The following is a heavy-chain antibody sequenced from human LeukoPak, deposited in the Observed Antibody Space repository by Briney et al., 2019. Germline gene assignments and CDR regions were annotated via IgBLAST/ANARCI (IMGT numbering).Heavy chain of an antibody. D-gene: IGHD3-22*01. CDR3: ASHDYYDSSGRPDAFDI. J-gene: IGHJ3*02. CDR1: GGTFSSYA. Sequence: ASVKVSCKASGGTFSSYAISWVRQAPGQGLEWMGRIIPIFGTANYAQKFQGRVTITTDESTSTAYMKLSSLRSEDTAVYYCASHDYYDSSGRPDAFDIWGQGTMVTVSS. CDR2: IIPIFGTA. V-gene: IGHV1-69*05.